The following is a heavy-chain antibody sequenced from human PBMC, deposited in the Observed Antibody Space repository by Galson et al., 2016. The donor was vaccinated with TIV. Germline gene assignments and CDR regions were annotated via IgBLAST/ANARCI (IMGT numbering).Heavy chain of an antibody. CDR1: GFNFGTYG. CDR2: IGHDGNWK. V-gene: IGHV3-30*12. D-gene: IGHD1-26*01. Sequence: SLRLSCAASGFNFGTYGMHWVRQAPGKGLEWVAIIGHDGNWKAHADSVKGRFTVSRDNSKNTLFLQIDSLRVEDTAVYFCARDFRVGRYCDDWGQGTLVTVSS. J-gene: IGHJ4*02. CDR3: ARDFRVGRYCDD.